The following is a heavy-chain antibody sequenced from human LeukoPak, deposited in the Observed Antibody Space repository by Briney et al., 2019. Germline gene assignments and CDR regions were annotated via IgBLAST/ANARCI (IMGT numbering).Heavy chain of an antibody. CDR1: GFTFSDYY. CDR3: ARAHYYDSSGFDY. D-gene: IGHD3-22*01. CDR2: ISSSGSTI. Sequence: PGGSLRLSCAASGFTFSDYYMSWIRQAPGKGLEWVSYISSSGSTIYYADSVKGRFTISRDDAKNSLYLQMNSLRAEDTAVYYCARAHYYDSSGFDYWGQGTLVTVSS. J-gene: IGHJ4*02. V-gene: IGHV3-11*04.